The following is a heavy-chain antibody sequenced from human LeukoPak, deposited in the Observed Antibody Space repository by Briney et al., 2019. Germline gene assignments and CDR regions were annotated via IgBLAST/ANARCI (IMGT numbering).Heavy chain of an antibody. D-gene: IGHD2-21*01. CDR1: GGSISSYF. V-gene: IGHV4-4*07. Sequence: PSETLSLTCTVSGGSISSYFCSWIRQPAGKGLEWIGRIDTIGSINYNPSLKSRVTISVDTSKNQFSLKLISVTAAHTAVYYCASGEVVLDYCGQGTLVTV. CDR2: IDTIGSI. CDR3: ASGEVVLDY. J-gene: IGHJ4*02.